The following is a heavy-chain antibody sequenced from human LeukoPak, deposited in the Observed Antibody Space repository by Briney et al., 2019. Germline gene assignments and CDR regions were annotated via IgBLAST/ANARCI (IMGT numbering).Heavy chain of an antibody. Sequence: GGSLRLSCAASGFTFNTYAMSWVRQAPGKGLEWVSAISGSGGSTYYADSVKGRFTISRDNSKNTLYLQMNSLRAEDTAVYYCARDQGIRAFDIWGQGTMVTVSS. CDR3: ARDQGIRAFDI. V-gene: IGHV3-23*01. J-gene: IGHJ3*02. CDR2: ISGSGGST. CDR1: GFTFNTYA. D-gene: IGHD3-10*01.